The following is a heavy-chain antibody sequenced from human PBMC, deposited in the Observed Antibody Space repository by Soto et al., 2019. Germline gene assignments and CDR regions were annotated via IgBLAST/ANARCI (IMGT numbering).Heavy chain of an antibody. CDR1: GFPFSSYV. CDR3: AKDLYYDSSGYFSRPDAFDI. J-gene: IGHJ3*02. V-gene: IGHV3-23*01. D-gene: IGHD3-22*01. Sequence: GGSLSLSCAASGFPFSSYVMSWVRQAPGKGLEWVSTISGGGGSTYYADSVKGRLTISRDNSKNTLYLQMNTLRAEDTAVYYCAKDLYYDSSGYFSRPDAFDIWGHGTMVTVSS. CDR2: ISGGGGST.